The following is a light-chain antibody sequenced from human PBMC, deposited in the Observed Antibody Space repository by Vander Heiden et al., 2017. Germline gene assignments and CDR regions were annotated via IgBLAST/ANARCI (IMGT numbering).Light chain of an antibody. Sequence: DIQMTQSPSSLSASVGDRVTITCRASQSISSYLNWYQQKPGKAPKLLIYAASILQSGVPSRFSGSGSGTDFTLTISRRQPEDFATYYCQHSDSTPGTFGQGTKVEIK. CDR3: QHSDSTPGT. CDR2: AAS. V-gene: IGKV1-39*01. J-gene: IGKJ1*01. CDR1: QSISSY.